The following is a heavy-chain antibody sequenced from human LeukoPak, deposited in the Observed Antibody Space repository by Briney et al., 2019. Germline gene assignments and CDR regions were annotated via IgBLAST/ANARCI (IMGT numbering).Heavy chain of an antibody. Sequence: GGSLRLSCAASGFTFSSYAMSWVRQSPGKGLEWVSAISGSGCSTYYADSVKGRFNISRDNSKNTLYLQMNSLRAEDPAVYYCAKDQGIAAAGRYAYWGQGTLVTVYS. V-gene: IGHV3-23*01. CDR1: GFTFSSYA. CDR3: AKDQGIAAAGRYAY. J-gene: IGHJ4*02. CDR2: ISGSGCST. D-gene: IGHD6-13*01.